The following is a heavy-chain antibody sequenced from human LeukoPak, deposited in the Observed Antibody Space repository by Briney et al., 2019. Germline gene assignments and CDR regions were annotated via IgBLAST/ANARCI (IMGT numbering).Heavy chain of an antibody. CDR3: AKWLVVAAIPDWFDP. CDR1: GFTFTNYW. D-gene: IGHD2-15*01. CDR2: IYLDGSRA. V-gene: IGHV3-7*01. Sequence: GGSLRLSCAVSGFTFTNYWMSWARQSPGKGLEWVANIYLDGSRAYYADSVKGRFTISRDNAKNSLFLQMNSLSAEDTAVYYCAKWLVVAAIPDWFDPWGQGTLVTVSS. J-gene: IGHJ5*02.